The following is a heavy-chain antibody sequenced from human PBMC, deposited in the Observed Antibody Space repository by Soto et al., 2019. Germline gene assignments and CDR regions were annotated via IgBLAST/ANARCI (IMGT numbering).Heavy chain of an antibody. CDR2: ISGSGGST. V-gene: IGHV3-23*01. J-gene: IGHJ3*02. Sequence: GGSLRLSCAASGFTFSSYAMSWVRQAPGKGLEWVSAISGSGGSTYYADSVKGRFTISRDNSKNTLYLQMNSLRAEDTAVYYCAKDPPWGRDCSGGSCYAFDIWGQGTMVTVSS. CDR1: GFTFSSYA. CDR3: AKDPPWGRDCSGGSCYAFDI. D-gene: IGHD2-15*01.